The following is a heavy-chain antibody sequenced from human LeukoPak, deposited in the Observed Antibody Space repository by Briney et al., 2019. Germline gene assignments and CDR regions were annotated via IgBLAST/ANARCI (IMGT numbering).Heavy chain of an antibody. J-gene: IGHJ4*02. V-gene: IGHV1-69*04. CDR3: ARDRVSSYCGGDCRYSLNY. CDR1: GGTFSSYA. D-gene: IGHD2-21*02. CDR2: IIPILGIA. Sequence: SVKVSCKASGGTFSSYAISWVRQAPGQGLEWMGRIIPILGIANYAQKFQGRVTITADKSTSTAYMELNSLRSEDTAVYYCARDRVSSYCGGDCRYSLNYWGQGTLVTVSS.